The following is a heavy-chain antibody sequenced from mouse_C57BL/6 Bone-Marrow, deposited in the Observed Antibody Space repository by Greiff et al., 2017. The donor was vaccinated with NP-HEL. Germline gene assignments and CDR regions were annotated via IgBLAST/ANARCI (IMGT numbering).Heavy chain of an antibody. J-gene: IGHJ1*03. CDR3: AREGYYYGSSWYFDV. CDR1: GNTFTSYW. Sequence: VQLQQPGAELVKPGASVKLSCKASGNTFTSYWMHWVKQRPGQGLEWIGMIHPNSGSTNYNEKFKSKATLTVDKSSSTAYMQLSSLTSEDSAVYYCAREGYYYGSSWYFDVWGTGTTVTVSS. V-gene: IGHV1-64*01. CDR2: IHPNSGST. D-gene: IGHD1-1*01.